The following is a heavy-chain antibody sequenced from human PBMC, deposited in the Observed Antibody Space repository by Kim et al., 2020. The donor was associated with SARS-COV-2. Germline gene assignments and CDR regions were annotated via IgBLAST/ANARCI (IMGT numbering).Heavy chain of an antibody. V-gene: IGHV3-21*01. Sequence: GGSLRLSCAASGFTFSSYSMNWVRQAPGKGLEWVSSISSSSSYIYYADSVKGRFTISRDNAKNSLYLQMNSLRAEDTAVYYCARDPVYDYVWGSYRPDYWGQGTLVTVSS. J-gene: IGHJ4*02. CDR3: ARDPVYDYVWGSYRPDY. D-gene: IGHD3-16*02. CDR1: GFTFSSYS. CDR2: ISSSSSYI.